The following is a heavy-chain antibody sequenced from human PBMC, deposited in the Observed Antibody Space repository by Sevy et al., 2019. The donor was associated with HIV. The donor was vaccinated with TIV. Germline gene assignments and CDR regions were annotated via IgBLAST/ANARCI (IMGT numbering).Heavy chain of an antibody. V-gene: IGHV3-15*01. J-gene: IGHJ4*02. CDR1: GFTFTNAW. Sequence: GGSLRLSCAVSGFTFTNAWMGWVRQAPGKGLEWVGRIRSNTDGGTTDYAAHLRGSFTISRDDSKNTLYLQMNILKSAETAVYYCTPDREYGDYKGGFDYWGQGTLVTVSS. CDR3: TPDREYGDYKGGFDY. D-gene: IGHD4-17*01. CDR2: IRSNTDGGTT.